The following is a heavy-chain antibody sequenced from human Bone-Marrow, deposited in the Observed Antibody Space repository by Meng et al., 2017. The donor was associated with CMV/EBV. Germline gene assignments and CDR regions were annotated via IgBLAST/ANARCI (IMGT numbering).Heavy chain of an antibody. Sequence: ASVKVSCKASGYTFTGYYMHWVRQAPGQGLEWMGWINPNSGGTKYAQRFQGRVTMTRDTSISTAYMELNSLRAEDTAVYYCARGIVGAHDAFAIWGQGKRVTVAS. J-gene: IGHJ3*02. CDR2: INPNSGGT. CDR3: ARGIVGAHDAFAI. CDR1: GYTFTGYY. D-gene: IGHD1-26*01. V-gene: IGHV1-2*02.